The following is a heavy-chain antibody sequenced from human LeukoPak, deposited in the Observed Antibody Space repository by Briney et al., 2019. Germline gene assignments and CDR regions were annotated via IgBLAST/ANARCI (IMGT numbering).Heavy chain of an antibody. V-gene: IGHV4-4*07. Sequence: SETLSLTCTVSGGSISSYYWSWIRQPAGKGLEWIGRIYTSGSTNYNPSLKSRVTMSVDTSKDQFSLKLSSVTAADTAVYYCARDADYYGSGSSSLDYWGQGTLVTVSS. CDR3: ARDADYYGSGSSSLDY. CDR1: GGSISSYY. CDR2: IYTSGST. D-gene: IGHD3-10*01. J-gene: IGHJ4*02.